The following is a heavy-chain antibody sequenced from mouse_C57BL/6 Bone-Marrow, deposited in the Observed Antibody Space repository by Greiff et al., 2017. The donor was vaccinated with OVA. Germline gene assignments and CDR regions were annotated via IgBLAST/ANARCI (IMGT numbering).Heavy chain of an antibody. CDR2: IDPSDSYT. V-gene: IGHV1-50*01. CDR3: ARKGLNFDY. Sequence: QVQLQQPGAELVKPGASVKLSCKASGYTFTSYWMQWVKQRPGQGLEWIGEIDPSDSYTNYNQKFKGKATLTVDTSSSTAYMQLRSLTSEDSAVFYCARKGLNFDYWGQGTTLTVSS. D-gene: IGHD3-1*01. J-gene: IGHJ2*01. CDR1: GYTFTSYW.